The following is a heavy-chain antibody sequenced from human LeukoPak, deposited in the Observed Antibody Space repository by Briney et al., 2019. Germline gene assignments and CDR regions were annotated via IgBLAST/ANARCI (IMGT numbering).Heavy chain of an antibody. CDR2: INPNSGGT. J-gene: IGHJ3*02. D-gene: IGHD6-19*01. CDR1: GYTFTGYY. CDR3: ARISRREQWLVRGLPVAFDI. V-gene: IGHV1-2*06. Sequence: ASVKVSCKASGYTFTGYYMHWVRQAPAQGLEWMGRINPNSGGTNYAQKFQGRVTMTRDTSISTAYMELSRLRSDDTAVYYCARISRREQWLVRGLPVAFDIWGQGTMVTVSS.